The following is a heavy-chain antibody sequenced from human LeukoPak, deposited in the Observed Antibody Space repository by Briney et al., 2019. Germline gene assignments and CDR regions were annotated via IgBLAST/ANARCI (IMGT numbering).Heavy chain of an antibody. D-gene: IGHD2-2*01. CDR3: AKDAPAGYCSSTSCYFSY. J-gene: IGHJ4*02. CDR2: IKQDGSEK. V-gene: IGHV3-7*01. CDR1: GFTFSSYW. Sequence: GGSLRLSCAASGFTFSSYWMSWVRQAPGKGLEWVANIKQDGSEKYYVDSVKGRFTISRDNAKNSLYLQMNSLRAEDTAVYYCAKDAPAGYCSSTSCYFSYWGQGTLVTVSS.